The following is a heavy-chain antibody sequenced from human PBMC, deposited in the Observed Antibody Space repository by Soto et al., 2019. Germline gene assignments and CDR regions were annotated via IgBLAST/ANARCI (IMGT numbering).Heavy chain of an antibody. CDR3: ARVPLVVNDAFDI. Sequence: GGSLRLSCAASGFTFSDYYMSWIRQAPGKGLEWVSYISSSGSTIYYADSVKGRFTISRDNAKNSLYLQMNSLRAEDTAVYYCARVPLVVNDAFDIWGQGTMVTVPS. CDR1: GFTFSDYY. D-gene: IGHD2-21*01. V-gene: IGHV3-11*01. J-gene: IGHJ3*02. CDR2: ISSSGSTI.